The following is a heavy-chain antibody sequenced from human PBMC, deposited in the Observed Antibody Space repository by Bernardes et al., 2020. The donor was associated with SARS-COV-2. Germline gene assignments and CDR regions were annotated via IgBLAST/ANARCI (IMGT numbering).Heavy chain of an antibody. CDR1: GFSVRSFE. Sequence: GSLRLSCAASGFSVRSFEMNWVRQAPGKGLEWVSYISNNGVTIYYADSVRGRFTISRDNAKNSLYLQMNSLRVEDTAIYYCARVGLNSPFGYWGQGALVSVSS. CDR3: ARVGLNSPFGY. CDR2: ISNNGVTI. D-gene: IGHD3-16*01. V-gene: IGHV3-48*03. J-gene: IGHJ4*02.